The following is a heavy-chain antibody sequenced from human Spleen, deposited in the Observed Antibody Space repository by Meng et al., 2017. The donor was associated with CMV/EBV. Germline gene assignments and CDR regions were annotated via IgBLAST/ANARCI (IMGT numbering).Heavy chain of an antibody. CDR2: IIHILGIA. CDR3: ARGVRSHFDY. D-gene: IGHD1-26*01. CDR1: GGTFSSYT. Sequence: KVSCKSSGGTFSSYTISWVRRGPGQRLEWMGRIIHILGIANYAQKYQGRVTITANKSTSTAYMGLSSLRSEDTAVYYCARGVRSHFDYWGQETLVTVSS. V-gene: IGHV1-69*02. J-gene: IGHJ4*02.